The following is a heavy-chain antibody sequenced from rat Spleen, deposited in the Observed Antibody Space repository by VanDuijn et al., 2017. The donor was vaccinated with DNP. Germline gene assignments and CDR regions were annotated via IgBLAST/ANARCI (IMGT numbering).Heavy chain of an antibody. Sequence: EVQLVESGGGLVQPGRSLKLSCAASGFTFSSFPMAWVRQAPTKGLEWVATISTSGGSTYYRDSVKGRFTISRDNAKSTLYLQMNSLRSEDTATYYCARRWDSGYDYWGQGVMVTVSS. CDR2: ISTSGGST. J-gene: IGHJ2*01. D-gene: IGHD4-3*01. V-gene: IGHV5-46*01. CDR3: ARRWDSGYDY. CDR1: GFTFSSFP.